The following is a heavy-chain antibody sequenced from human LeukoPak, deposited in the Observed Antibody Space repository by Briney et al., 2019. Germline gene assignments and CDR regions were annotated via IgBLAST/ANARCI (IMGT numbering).Heavy chain of an antibody. CDR2: ISAYNGDT. V-gene: IGHV1-18*01. Sequence: ASVKVSCKASGYTFTTYGTSWVRQAPGQGLEWMGWISAYNGDTNYAQRLQGRVTMTTDTSTSTAYMELRSLRSDDTAVYYCARILYYDSSGPPDYWGQGTLVSVSS. D-gene: IGHD3-22*01. CDR1: GYTFTTYG. J-gene: IGHJ4*02. CDR3: ARILYYDSSGPPDY.